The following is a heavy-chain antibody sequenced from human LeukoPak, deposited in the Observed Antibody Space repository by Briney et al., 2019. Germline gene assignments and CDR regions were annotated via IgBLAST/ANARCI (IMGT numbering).Heavy chain of an antibody. V-gene: IGHV4-59*12. CDR1: GGSISSYY. J-gene: IGHJ5*02. CDR2: IYYSGST. CDR3: ARRIHMQGYCSSTSCFPNYNWFDP. D-gene: IGHD2-2*01. Sequence: MPSETLSLTCTVSGGSISSYYWSWIRQPPGKGLEWIGYIYYSGSTNYNPSLKSRVTISVDTSKNQFSLKLSSVTAADTAVYYCARRIHMQGYCSSTSCFPNYNWFDPWGQGTLVTVSS.